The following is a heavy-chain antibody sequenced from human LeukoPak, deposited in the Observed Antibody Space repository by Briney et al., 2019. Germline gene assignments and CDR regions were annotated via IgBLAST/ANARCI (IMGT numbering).Heavy chain of an antibody. J-gene: IGHJ5*02. CDR3: ARATAKNDL. CDR1: LDSPTATN. CDR2: INPKTGGT. Sequence: ASVTDSRQAPLDSPTATNMRSGPQAPGQGLEWMGWINPKTGGTSYAQKIPGRATTTRDTSISTINSKLSRLTSDDTALYYCARATAKNDLWGQGTLVTVSS. V-gene: IGHV1-2*02.